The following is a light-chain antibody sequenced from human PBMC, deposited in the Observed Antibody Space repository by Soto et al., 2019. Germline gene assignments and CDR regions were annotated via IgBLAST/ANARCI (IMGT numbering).Light chain of an antibody. CDR3: QLYGGSPPRGT. V-gene: IGKV3-20*01. CDR2: GAS. Sequence: EVVLTQSPGTLSLSPGARATLSCRASQSVNDNHLAWYQHKGGQAPRLLIYGASTRATGVPERFSGGGFGTAYSLNINRLEPEDFALYYCQLYGGSPPRGTFGPGNTVEI. J-gene: IGKJ3*01. CDR1: QSVNDNH.